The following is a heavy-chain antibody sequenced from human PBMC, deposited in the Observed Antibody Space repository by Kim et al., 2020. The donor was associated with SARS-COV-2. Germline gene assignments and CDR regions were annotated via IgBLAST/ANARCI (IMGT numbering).Heavy chain of an antibody. Sequence: SQTLSLTCAISGDSVSSNSAAWNWIRQSPSRGLEWLGRTYYRSKWYNEYAVSVKSRITINPDTSKNQFSLQLNSVTPEDTAVYYCAREVITMVRGAPYNWFDPWGQGTLVTVAS. CDR3: AREVITMVRGAPYNWFDP. CDR2: TYYRSKWYN. J-gene: IGHJ5*02. CDR1: GDSVSSNSAA. D-gene: IGHD3-10*01. V-gene: IGHV6-1*01.